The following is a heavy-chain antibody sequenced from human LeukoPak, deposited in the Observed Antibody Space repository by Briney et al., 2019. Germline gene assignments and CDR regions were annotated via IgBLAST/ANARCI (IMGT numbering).Heavy chain of an antibody. Sequence: GGSLRLSCAASGFSFSSYSMNWVRQAPGKGLEWVSSFSSSSSYIYYADSVKGRFTISRDNAKNSLYLQMNSLRAEDTAVYYCARQTYYDSSGYYSPYWGQGTLVTVSS. CDR3: ARQTYYDSSGYYSPY. CDR1: GFSFSSYS. CDR2: FSSSSSYI. D-gene: IGHD3-22*01. J-gene: IGHJ4*02. V-gene: IGHV3-21*01.